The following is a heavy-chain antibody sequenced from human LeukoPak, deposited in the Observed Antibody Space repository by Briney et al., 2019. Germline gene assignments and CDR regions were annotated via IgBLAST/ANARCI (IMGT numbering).Heavy chain of an antibody. V-gene: IGHV3-74*01. D-gene: IGHD6-13*01. CDR1: GFTLSSYW. Sequence: PGGSLRLSCAASGFTLSSYWMTWVRQTPGKGLVWVSRINIDGSTTDYADSVKGRFTISRDNSKNTLYLQMNSLRAEDTALYYCAKDQVIAAAANSDYWGQGTLVTVSS. CDR3: AKDQVIAAAANSDY. J-gene: IGHJ4*02. CDR2: INIDGSTT.